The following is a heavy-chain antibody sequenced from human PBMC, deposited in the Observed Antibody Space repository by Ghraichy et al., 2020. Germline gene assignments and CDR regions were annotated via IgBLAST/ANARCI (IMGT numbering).Heavy chain of an antibody. CDR3: ASITRAGAFDF. CDR1: GATLSEYY. CDR2: IDHRGGT. V-gene: IGHV4-34*08. Sequence: SETLSLTCDVSGATLSEYYLTWIRQPPGKALEWIGEIDHRGGTDYNPSLQSRVSISVDTSQNQLSLKLRSVTAADTSVYYCASITRAGAFDFWGHGSLVTVSS. J-gene: IGHJ5*01. D-gene: IGHD4/OR15-4a*01.